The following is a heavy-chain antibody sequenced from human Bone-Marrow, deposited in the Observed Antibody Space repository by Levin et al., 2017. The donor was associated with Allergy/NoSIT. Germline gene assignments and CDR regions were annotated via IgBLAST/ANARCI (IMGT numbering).Heavy chain of an antibody. D-gene: IGHD2-8*01. J-gene: IGHJ4*02. Sequence: GGSLRLSCASSGFTFSGYWMAWVRQAPGKGLEWVANINRDGGDGYYVDSVKGRFTISRDNARNSLDLQMNSLGVEDTAVYYCAGNGAWSFEFWGQGTLVTVSS. V-gene: IGHV3-7*02. CDR3: AGNGAWSFEF. CDR1: GFTFSGYW. CDR2: INRDGGDG.